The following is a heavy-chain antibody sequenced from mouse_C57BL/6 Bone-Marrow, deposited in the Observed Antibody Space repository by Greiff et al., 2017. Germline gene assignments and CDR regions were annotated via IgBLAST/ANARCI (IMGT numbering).Heavy chain of an antibody. V-gene: IGHV5-9-1*02. Sequence: DVMLVESGEGLVKPGGSLKLSCAASGFTFSSYAMSWVRQTPEKRLEWVAYISSGGDYIYYADTVKGRFTISRDNARNTLYLQMSSLKSEDTAMYYCTRDREHYYGSSYPYWGQGTLVTVSA. CDR3: TRDREHYYGSSYPY. D-gene: IGHD1-1*01. J-gene: IGHJ3*01. CDR1: GFTFSSYA. CDR2: ISSGGDYI.